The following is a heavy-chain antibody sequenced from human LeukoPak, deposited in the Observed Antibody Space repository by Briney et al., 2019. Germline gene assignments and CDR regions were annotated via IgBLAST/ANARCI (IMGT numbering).Heavy chain of an antibody. Sequence: GSSVKVSCKASGGTFSSYAISGVRPAPGQGLEWMGGIIPIFGTANYAQKFQGGVTITADESTGTAYMELSSLRSEDTAVYYCAEMGEYRGYWGQGTLVTVSS. CDR2: IIPIFGTA. V-gene: IGHV1-69*01. CDR1: GGTFSSYA. CDR3: AEMGEYRGY. J-gene: IGHJ4*02. D-gene: IGHD3-16*01.